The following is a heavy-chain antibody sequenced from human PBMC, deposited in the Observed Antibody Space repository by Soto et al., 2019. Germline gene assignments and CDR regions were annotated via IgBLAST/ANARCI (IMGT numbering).Heavy chain of an antibody. D-gene: IGHD6-13*01. CDR1: GGTFSSYA. J-gene: IGHJ4*02. CDR2: IIPIFGTA. Sequence: SVKVSCKASGGTFSSYASSWVRQAPGQGLEWMGGIIPIFGTANYAQKFQGRVTITADESTSTAYMELSSLRSEDTAVYYCARDLNVDGIAAAATGYWGQGTLVTVSS. CDR3: ARDLNVDGIAAAATGY. V-gene: IGHV1-69*13.